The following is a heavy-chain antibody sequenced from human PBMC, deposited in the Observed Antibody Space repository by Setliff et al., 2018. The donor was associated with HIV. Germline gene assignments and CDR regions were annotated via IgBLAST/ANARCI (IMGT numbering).Heavy chain of an antibody. V-gene: IGHV3-30*03. Sequence: GGSLRLSCAASGFTFSRYSMNWVRRAPGKGLEWVAAISFHEINKFYLDSVEGRFSISRDNSKNTLYLQMNSLRAEDTAVYYCARSVIGYYYYGMDVWGQGTLVTVSS. CDR2: ISFHEINK. D-gene: IGHD3-10*01. J-gene: IGHJ6*02. CDR3: ARSVIGYYYYGMDV. CDR1: GFTFSRYS.